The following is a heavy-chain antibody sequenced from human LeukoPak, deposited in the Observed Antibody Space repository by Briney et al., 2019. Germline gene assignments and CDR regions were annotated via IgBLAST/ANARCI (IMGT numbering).Heavy chain of an antibody. CDR1: GFTFSNYG. CDR2: ISYDGGNI. V-gene: IGHV3-30*18. D-gene: IGHD3-10*02. CDR3: AELGITMIGGV. J-gene: IGHJ6*04. Sequence: GRSLRLSCAASGFTFSNYGMHWVRQAPGKGLEWVAVISYDGGNIYYADSVKGRFTISRDNAKNSLYLQMNSLRAEDTAVYYCAELGITMIGGVWGKGTTVTISS.